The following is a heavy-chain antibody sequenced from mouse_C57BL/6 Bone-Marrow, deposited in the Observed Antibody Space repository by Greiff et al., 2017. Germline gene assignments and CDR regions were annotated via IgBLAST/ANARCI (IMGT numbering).Heavy chain of an antibody. V-gene: IGHV1-50*01. CDR2: IDPSDSYT. D-gene: IGHD1-1*01. Sequence: QVQLQQPGAELVKPGASVKLSCKASGYTFTSYWMQWVKQRPGQGLEWIGEIDPSDSYTNYNQKLKGKATLTVDTSSSTAYMQLSSLTSEDSAVYYCARGYYGSSYYYFDYWGQGTTLTVSS. CDR1: GYTFTSYW. CDR3: ARGYYGSSYYYFDY. J-gene: IGHJ2*01.